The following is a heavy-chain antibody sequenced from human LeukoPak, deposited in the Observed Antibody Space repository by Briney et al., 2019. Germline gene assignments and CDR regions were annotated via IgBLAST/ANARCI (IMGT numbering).Heavy chain of an antibody. J-gene: IGHJ4*02. CDR3: AGSIAVAGTIDY. D-gene: IGHD6-19*01. CDR1: GFNFIVYR. Sequence: GGSLRLSCAASGFNFIVYRMNWVRQAPGKGLEWVSGIGAGGTFTYYADSVKGRFTISRDNSKNTLYLQMNSLRAEDTAVYYCAGSIAVAGTIDYWGQGTLVTVSS. CDR2: IGAGGTFT. V-gene: IGHV3-23*01.